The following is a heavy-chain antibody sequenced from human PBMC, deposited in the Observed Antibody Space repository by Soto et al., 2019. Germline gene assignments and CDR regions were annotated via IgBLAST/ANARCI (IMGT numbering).Heavy chain of an antibody. D-gene: IGHD3-10*01. V-gene: IGHV4-34*01. CDR2: INHSGST. J-gene: IGHJ6*02. Sequence: SETLSLTCAVYGGSFSGYYWSWIRQPPGKGLEWIGEINHSGSTNYNPSLKSRVTISVDTSKNQFSLKLNSVTAADTAVYYRARDQGMVRGAGGMDVWGQGTTVTVS. CDR3: ARDQGMVRGAGGMDV. CDR1: GGSFSGYY.